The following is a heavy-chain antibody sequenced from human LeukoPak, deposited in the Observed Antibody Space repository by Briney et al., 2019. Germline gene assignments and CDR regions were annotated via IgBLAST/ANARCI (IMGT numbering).Heavy chain of an antibody. CDR2: ISYDGSNK. J-gene: IGHJ4*02. Sequence: GGSLRLSCAASGFTFSSYAMHWVRQAPGKGLEWVAVISYDGSNKYYADSVKGRFTISRDNSKNTLYLQMNSLRAEDTAVYYCARAVGATQYWGQGTLVTVSS. D-gene: IGHD1-26*01. CDR1: GFTFSSYA. V-gene: IGHV3-30-3*01. CDR3: ARAVGATQY.